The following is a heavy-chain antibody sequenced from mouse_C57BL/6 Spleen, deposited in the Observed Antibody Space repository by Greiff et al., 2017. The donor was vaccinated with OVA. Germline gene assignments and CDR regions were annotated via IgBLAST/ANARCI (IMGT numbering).Heavy chain of an antibody. D-gene: IGHD3-3*01. V-gene: IGHV5-17*01. Sequence: VQLKESGGGLVKPGGSLKLSCAASGFTFSDYGMHWVRQAPEKGLEWVAYISSGSSTIYYADTVKGRFTISRDNAKNTLFLQMTSLRSEDTAMYYCVRPRDHGAMDYWGQGTSVTVSS. J-gene: IGHJ4*01. CDR3: VRPRDHGAMDY. CDR2: ISSGSSTI. CDR1: GFTFSDYG.